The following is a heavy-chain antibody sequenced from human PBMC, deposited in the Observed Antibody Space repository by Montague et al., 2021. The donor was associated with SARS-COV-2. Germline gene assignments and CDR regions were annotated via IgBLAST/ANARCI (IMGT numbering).Heavy chain of an antibody. V-gene: IGHV3-23*03. CDR2: IYSGGSST. Sequence: SLRFSCAASGFTFSSYAMSWVRQAPGKGLEWVSVIYSGGSSTYYADSVKGRFTISRDNSKNTLYLQMNSLRAEDTAVYYCAKDPHYDFWSGYYFDYWGQGTLVTVSS. CDR3: AKDPHYDFWSGYYFDY. CDR1: GFTFSSYA. J-gene: IGHJ4*02. D-gene: IGHD3-3*01.